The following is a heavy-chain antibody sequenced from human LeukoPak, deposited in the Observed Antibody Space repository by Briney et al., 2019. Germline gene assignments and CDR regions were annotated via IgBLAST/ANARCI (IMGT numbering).Heavy chain of an antibody. CDR1: GGSISSYY. CDR3: VRDVPSGHFDS. J-gene: IGHJ4*02. Sequence: SETQSLTCTVSGGSISSYYWSWIRQPPGKGLEWIGYIYYSGSTNYNPSLKSRVTISVDTSKNQFSLKLSSVTAADTAVYYCVRDVPSGHFDSWGQGALVTVSS. D-gene: IGHD1-26*01. CDR2: IYYSGST. V-gene: IGHV4-59*12.